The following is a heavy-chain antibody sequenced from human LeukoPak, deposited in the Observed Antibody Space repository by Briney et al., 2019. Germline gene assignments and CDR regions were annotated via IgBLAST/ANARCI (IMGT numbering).Heavy chain of an antibody. Sequence: PGGSLRLSCAASGFTFSSYAMSWVRQAPGKGLEWVSTISTSGDSTYYADSVKGRFTISRDNSKNTVYLQMNGLRAEDTAVYYCAKGQYSYGYLFDYWGQGTLVTVSS. CDR1: GFTFSSYA. J-gene: IGHJ4*02. CDR3: AKGQYSYGYLFDY. V-gene: IGHV3-23*01. CDR2: ISTSGDST. D-gene: IGHD5-18*01.